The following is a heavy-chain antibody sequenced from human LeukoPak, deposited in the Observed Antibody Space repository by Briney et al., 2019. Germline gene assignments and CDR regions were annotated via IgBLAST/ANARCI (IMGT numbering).Heavy chain of an antibody. CDR1: EFTFSHYE. Sequence: PGGSLRLSCVASEFTFSHYEMNWVRQAPGKGLEWISYISTVSTTTLYADSVKGRFTISRDNSKNTLYLQMNSLRAEDTAVYYCAKVLRAVADWGQGTLVTVSS. CDR3: AKVLRAVAD. J-gene: IGHJ4*02. D-gene: IGHD6-19*01. V-gene: IGHV3-48*01. CDR2: ISTVSTTT.